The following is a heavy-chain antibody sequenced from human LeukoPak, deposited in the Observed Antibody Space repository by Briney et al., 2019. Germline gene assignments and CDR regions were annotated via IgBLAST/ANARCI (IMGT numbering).Heavy chain of an antibody. CDR2: IYYYGST. Sequence: SETLSLTCTVSGGSISSSSYYWGWIRQPPGKGLEWIGSIYYYGSTYYNPSLKSRVTISVDTSKNQFSLKLSSVTAADAAVYCGAREGASGGELSSGFDYWVQGTLVTVSS. CDR1: GGSISSSSYY. CDR3: AREGASGGELSSGFDY. D-gene: IGHD3-16*02. V-gene: IGHV4-39*07. J-gene: IGHJ4*02.